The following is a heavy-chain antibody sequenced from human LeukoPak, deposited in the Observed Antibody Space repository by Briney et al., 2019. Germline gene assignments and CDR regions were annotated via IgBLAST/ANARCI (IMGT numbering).Heavy chain of an antibody. J-gene: IGHJ6*03. CDR1: GFTFSSYA. V-gene: IGHV3-30*04. Sequence: GGSLRLSCAASGFTFSSYAMHWVRQAPGKGLEWVAVISYDGSNKYYADSVKGRFTISRDNSKNTLYLQMNSLRAEDTAVYYCAKDHYDSSGYYLYYYYYYMDVWGKGTTVTISS. D-gene: IGHD3-22*01. CDR2: ISYDGSNK. CDR3: AKDHYDSSGYYLYYYYYYMDV.